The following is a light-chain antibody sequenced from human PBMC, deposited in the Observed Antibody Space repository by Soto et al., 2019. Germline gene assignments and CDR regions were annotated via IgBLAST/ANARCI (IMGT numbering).Light chain of an antibody. J-gene: IGKJ1*01. CDR2: DAS. CDR3: QQYNSYSPWT. V-gene: IGKV1-5*01. Sequence: DIQMTQSPSTLSASVGDIVTITCRASQSISSWLAWYQQKPGKTPKILIYDASSLESGVPSRFSGSGSGTEFTLTISSLQPDDFATYYCQQYNSYSPWTVGQGTKVEIK. CDR1: QSISSW.